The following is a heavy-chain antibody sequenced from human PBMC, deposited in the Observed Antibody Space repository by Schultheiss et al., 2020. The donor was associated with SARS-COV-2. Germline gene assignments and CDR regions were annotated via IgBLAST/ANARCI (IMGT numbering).Heavy chain of an antibody. CDR2: IWYDGSNK. CDR1: GFTFSSYG. CDR3: ARDGVKAAADY. J-gene: IGHJ4*02. D-gene: IGHD6-13*01. Sequence: GGSLRLSCAASGFTFSSYGMHWVRQAPGKGLEWVAVIWYDGSNKYYADSVKGRFTISRDNAKNSLYLQMNSLRAEDTAVYYCARDGVKAAADYWGQGTLVTVSS. V-gene: IGHV3-33*08.